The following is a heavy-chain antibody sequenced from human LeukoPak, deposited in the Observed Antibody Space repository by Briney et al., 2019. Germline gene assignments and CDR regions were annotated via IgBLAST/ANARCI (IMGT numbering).Heavy chain of an antibody. J-gene: IGHJ4*02. V-gene: IGHV3-23*01. D-gene: IGHD1-26*01. CDR2: ISGSGGAT. CDR3: AKGIESSGTYYTSFDY. Sequence: PGGSLRLSCAASGFNFNSYALSWVRQAPGKGLECVSGISGSGGATKYADSVEGRFTISRDNAKNTLYLQMNSLRAEDTAIYYCAKGIESSGTYYTSFDYWGQGTLVTVSS. CDR1: GFNFNSYA.